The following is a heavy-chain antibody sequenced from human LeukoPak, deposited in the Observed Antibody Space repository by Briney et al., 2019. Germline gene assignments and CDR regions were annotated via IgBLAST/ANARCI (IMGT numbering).Heavy chain of an antibody. CDR3: ARGVADTTMAFDY. CDR2: INHSGST. D-gene: IGHD5-18*01. CDR1: GGSFSGYY. Sequence: SETLSLTCAVYGGSFSGYYWSWIRQPPGKGLEWIGEINHSGSTNYNPPLKSRVTISVDTSKNQFSLKLSSVTAADTAVYYCARGVADTTMAFDYWGQGTLVTVSS. V-gene: IGHV4-34*01. J-gene: IGHJ4*02.